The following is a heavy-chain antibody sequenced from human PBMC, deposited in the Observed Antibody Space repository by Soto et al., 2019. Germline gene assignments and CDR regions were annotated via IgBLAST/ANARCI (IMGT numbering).Heavy chain of an antibody. D-gene: IGHD6-19*01. Sequence: PGGSLRLSCVGSGFSFSNYGMHWVRQAPGKGLEWVALISFDGNNKYYGDSVKGRFTISRDNSKNTLFVEMKSLRVEDTALYYCAKDSGSGWYEGGSDVWGQGTMVTVSS. CDR3: AKDSGSGWYEGGSDV. V-gene: IGHV3-30*18. J-gene: IGHJ3*01. CDR2: ISFDGNNK. CDR1: GFSFSNYG.